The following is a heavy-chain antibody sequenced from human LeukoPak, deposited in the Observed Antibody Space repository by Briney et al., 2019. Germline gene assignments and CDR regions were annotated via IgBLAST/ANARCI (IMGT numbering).Heavy chain of an antibody. J-gene: IGHJ4*02. CDR1: GFIFSSYG. D-gene: IGHD5-18*01. CDR2: IQYDGSNK. CDR3: CGSVLYSSYYFDY. V-gene: IGHV3-30*12. Sequence: GGSLRLSCVALGFIFSSYGMHWVRQAPGKGLEWVAYIQYDGSNKQYADSVKGRFTISRDSSKNTLYLQMNSLRAEDTAVYYCCGSVLYSSYYFDYWGQGTLVTVSS.